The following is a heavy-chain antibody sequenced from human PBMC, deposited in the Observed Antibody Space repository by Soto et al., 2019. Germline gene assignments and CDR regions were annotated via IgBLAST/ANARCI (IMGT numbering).Heavy chain of an antibody. CDR1: GFSLSTSGVG. CDR3: AHISYYDSSGYYRKNFDY. D-gene: IGHD3-22*01. CDR2: IYWDDDK. V-gene: IGHV2-5*02. Sequence: QITLKESGPTLVKPTQTLTLTCTFSGFSLSTSGVGVGWIRQPPGKALEWLALIYWDDDKRYSPSRKSRLTTPKDTSKNQVVLTMTYMDPVDTATYYCAHISYYDSSGYYRKNFDYCGQGTLVTVSS. J-gene: IGHJ4*02.